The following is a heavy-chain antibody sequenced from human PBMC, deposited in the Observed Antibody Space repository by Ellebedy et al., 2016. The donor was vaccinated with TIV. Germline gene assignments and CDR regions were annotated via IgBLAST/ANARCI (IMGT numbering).Heavy chain of an antibody. CDR2: INHSGST. V-gene: IGHV4-34*01. Sequence: SQTLSLTCXVYGGSFSGYYWSWIRQPPGKGLEWIGEINHSGSTNYNPSLKSRVTISVDTSKNQFSLKLSSVTAADTAVYYCARDFGYSYGITWGQGTLVTVSS. CDR3: ARDFGYSYGIT. D-gene: IGHD5-18*01. CDR1: GGSFSGYY. J-gene: IGHJ4*02.